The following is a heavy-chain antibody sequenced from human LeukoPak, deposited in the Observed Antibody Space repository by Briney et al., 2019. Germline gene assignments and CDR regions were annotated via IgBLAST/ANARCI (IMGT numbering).Heavy chain of an antibody. CDR2: IYSNGNIH. Sequence: PSETLSLTCSVSGGFISSSSYYWNWIRQPPEKRLEWIGNIYSNGNIHSYNPSLKSRVTISLDTSKNQFSLKLSSVTAADTAVYYCARYVRGVQFLSDAFDIWGQGTMVTVSS. D-gene: IGHD3-10*01. J-gene: IGHJ3*02. V-gene: IGHV4-39*07. CDR3: ARYVRGVQFLSDAFDI. CDR1: GGFISSSSYY.